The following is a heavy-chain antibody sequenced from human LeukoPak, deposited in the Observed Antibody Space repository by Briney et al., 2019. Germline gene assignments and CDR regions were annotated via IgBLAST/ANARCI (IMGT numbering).Heavy chain of an antibody. J-gene: IGHJ4*02. CDR3: ARIYSNYYFDY. CDR2: IYHSGST. CDR1: GYSISSGYY. D-gene: IGHD4-11*01. V-gene: IGHV4-38-2*02. Sequence: SETLSLTCTVSGYSISSGYYWAWIRQPPGKGLEWIGSIYHSGSTYYNPSLKSRVTISVDTSKNQFSLKLSSVTAADTAVYYCARIYSNYYFDYWGQGTLVTVSS.